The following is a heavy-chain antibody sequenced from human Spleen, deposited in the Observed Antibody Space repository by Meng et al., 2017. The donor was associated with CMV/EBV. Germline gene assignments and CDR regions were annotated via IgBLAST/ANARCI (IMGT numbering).Heavy chain of an antibody. J-gene: IGHJ4*02. D-gene: IGHD3-22*01. V-gene: IGHV2-5*01. CDR1: TSGGG. CDR3: VHSRRYYDTSGFYTALLDY. Sequence: TSGGGVGWIRQPPGKALEWLALIYWNDDKRYSPSLTNTVTITKDASRNRVVLTMTNMDPVDTAPYYCVHSRRYYDTSGFYTALLDYWGQGTLVTVSS. CDR2: IYWNDDK.